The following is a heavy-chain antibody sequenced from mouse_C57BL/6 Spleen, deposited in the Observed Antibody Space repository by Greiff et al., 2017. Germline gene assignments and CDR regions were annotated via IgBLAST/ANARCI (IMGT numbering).Heavy chain of an antibody. Sequence: EVQLQQSGAELVRPGASVKLSCTASGFNIKDDYMHWVKQRPEQGLEWIGWIDPETGDTEYASKFQGKATITADTSSTTAYLQLSSLTSEDTAVYYCTAIYYYGSSGFAYWGQGTLVTVSA. D-gene: IGHD1-1*01. CDR3: TAIYYYGSSGFAY. CDR2: IDPETGDT. V-gene: IGHV14-4*01. J-gene: IGHJ3*01. CDR1: GFNIKDDY.